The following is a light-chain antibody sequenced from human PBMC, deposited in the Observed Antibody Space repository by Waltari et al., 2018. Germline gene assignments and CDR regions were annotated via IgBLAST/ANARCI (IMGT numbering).Light chain of an antibody. CDR3: AAWDNNLIGVL. Sequence: QSVMTQPPSVSGTPGQRVTISCSGSSSNIHNTTVTWYQQLPGTAPKLLIYSNNQRPSGVPDRFSGSRSGTSASLAISGLQSEDEADYYCAAWDNNLIGVLFGGGTKLTVL. J-gene: IGLJ3*02. V-gene: IGLV1-44*01. CDR1: SSNIHNTT. CDR2: SNN.